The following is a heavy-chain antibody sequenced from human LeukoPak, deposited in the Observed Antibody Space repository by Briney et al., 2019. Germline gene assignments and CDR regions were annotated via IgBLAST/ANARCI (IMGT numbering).Heavy chain of an antibody. D-gene: IGHD6-19*01. CDR2: ISYDGSNK. J-gene: IGHJ4*02. Sequence: PGGSLRLSCAASGFTFSSYGMHWVRQAPGKGLEGVGVISYDGSNKYYAPSVNGRFTISRDNSKNTLYLQMNSLRAEDTAVYYCAKDLRYSSGPFDYWGQGTLVTVSS. V-gene: IGHV3-30*18. CDR1: GFTFSSYG. CDR3: AKDLRYSSGPFDY.